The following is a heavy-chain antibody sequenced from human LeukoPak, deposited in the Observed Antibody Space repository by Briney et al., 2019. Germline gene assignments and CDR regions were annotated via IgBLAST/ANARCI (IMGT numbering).Heavy chain of an antibody. CDR2: ISSSSSTI. V-gene: IGHV3-48*01. CDR1: GFTFSSYS. J-gene: IGHJ5*02. CDR3: ARDICYWFDP. D-gene: IGHD2-15*01. Sequence: PGGSLRLSCAASGFTFSSYSMTWVRQAPGKGLEWVSYISSSSSTIYYADSVKGRFTISRDNAKNSLYLQMSSLRAEDTAVYYCARDICYWFDPWGQGTLVAVSS.